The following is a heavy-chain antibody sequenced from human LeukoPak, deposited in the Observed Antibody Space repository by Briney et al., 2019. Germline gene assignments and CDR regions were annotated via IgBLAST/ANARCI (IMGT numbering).Heavy chain of an antibody. CDR2: TRNKANSYTT. Sequence: PGGSLRLSCAASGFTFSDHYMDWVRQAPGKGLEWVGRTRNKANSYTTEYAASVKGRFTISRDDSKNSLYLQMNYLKTEDTAVYYCARPRVGALSFDIWGQGTMVTVSS. CDR1: GFTFSDHY. V-gene: IGHV3-72*01. D-gene: IGHD1-26*01. CDR3: ARPRVGALSFDI. J-gene: IGHJ3*02.